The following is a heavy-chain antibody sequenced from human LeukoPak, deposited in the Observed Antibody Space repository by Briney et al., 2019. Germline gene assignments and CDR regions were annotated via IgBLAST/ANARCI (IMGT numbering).Heavy chain of an antibody. V-gene: IGHV3-33*01. J-gene: IGHJ4*02. D-gene: IGHD5-12*01. Sequence: GGSLRLSCAASGSTFSSHGMNWVRQAPGKGLEWVALIWYDGSKEYYADSVKSRFTISRDNSKNMLYLQMNSLRAEDTAVYYCARLRGSNLDSWGQGTLVTVSS. CDR3: ARLRGSNLDS. CDR2: IWYDGSKE. CDR1: GSTFSSHG.